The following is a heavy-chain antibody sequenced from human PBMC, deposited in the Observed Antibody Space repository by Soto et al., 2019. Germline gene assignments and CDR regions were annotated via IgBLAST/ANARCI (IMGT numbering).Heavy chain of an antibody. J-gene: IGHJ6*02. V-gene: IGHV1-2*04. D-gene: IGHD2-2*01. Sequence: ASVKVSCKASGYTFTGYYMHWVRQAPGQGLEWMGWINPNSGGTNYAQKFQGWVTMTRDTSISTAYMELSRLRSDDTAVYYCAREIRRRGEFVVPAANYYYGMDVWGQGTTVTVSS. CDR3: AREIRRRGEFVVPAANYYYGMDV. CDR1: GYTFTGYY. CDR2: INPNSGGT.